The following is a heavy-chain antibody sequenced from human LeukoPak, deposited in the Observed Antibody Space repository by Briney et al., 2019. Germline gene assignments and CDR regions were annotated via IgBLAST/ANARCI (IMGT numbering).Heavy chain of an antibody. CDR1: GYTFTGYY. V-gene: IGHV1-2*02. CDR3: ARGGDRDDYVWGSYRPSFDY. D-gene: IGHD3-16*02. Sequence: ASVKVSCKASGYTFTGYYIHWVRQAPGQGLEWMGWINPNSGGTNYAQKFQGRVTMTRDTSISTAYMELSRLRSDDTAVYYCARGGDRDDYVWGSYRPSFDYWGQGTLVTVSS. J-gene: IGHJ4*02. CDR2: INPNSGGT.